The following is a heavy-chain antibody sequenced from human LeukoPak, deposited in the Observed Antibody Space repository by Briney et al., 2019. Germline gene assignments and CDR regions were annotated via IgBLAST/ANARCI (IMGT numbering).Heavy chain of an antibody. Sequence: SETLSLTCTVSGGSISSYYWSWIRQPPGKGLEWIGYIYYSGSTNYNPSLKSRVTISVGTSKNQFSLKLSSVTAADTAMYYCAGGGDCSGGSCPHDYWGQGTLVTVSS. D-gene: IGHD2-15*01. CDR3: AGGGDCSGGSCPHDY. CDR2: IYYSGST. J-gene: IGHJ4*02. CDR1: GGSISSYY. V-gene: IGHV4-59*01.